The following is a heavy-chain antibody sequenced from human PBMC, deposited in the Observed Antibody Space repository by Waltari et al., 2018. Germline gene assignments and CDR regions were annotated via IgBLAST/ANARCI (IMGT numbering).Heavy chain of an antibody. Sequence: QVQLQESGPGLVKPSETLSLTCTVSGGSISSYYWSWNRQPPGKGLEWIGYIYYSGSTNYNPSLKSRVTISVDTSKNQFSLKLSSVTAADTAVYYCARRGKGNYYFDYWGQGTLVTVSS. CDR3: ARRGKGNYYFDY. J-gene: IGHJ4*02. CDR2: IYYSGST. CDR1: GGSISSYY. V-gene: IGHV4-59*01.